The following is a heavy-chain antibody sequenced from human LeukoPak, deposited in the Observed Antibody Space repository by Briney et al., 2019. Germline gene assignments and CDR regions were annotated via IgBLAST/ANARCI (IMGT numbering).Heavy chain of an antibody. V-gene: IGHV4-61*02. J-gene: IGHJ6*03. CDR1: GDSISSGDYY. CDR2: ISSSGST. D-gene: IGHD3-22*01. CDR3: ARNMMLVVGLYYFYYMDV. Sequence: SETLSLTCTVSGDSISSGDYYWSWIRQPAGKGLEWIGRISSSGSTNYNPSLKSRVTISVDTSKNQFSLKLSSVTAADTAVYYCARNMMLVVGLYYFYYMDVWGNGTTVNVSS.